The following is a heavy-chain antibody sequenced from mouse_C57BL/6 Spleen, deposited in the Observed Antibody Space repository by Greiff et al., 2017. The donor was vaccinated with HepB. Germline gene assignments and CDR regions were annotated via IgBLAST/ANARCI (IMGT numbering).Heavy chain of an antibody. D-gene: IGHD2-4*01. CDR1: GFTFSDYG. CDR3: ARGDYDGASYAMDY. J-gene: IGHJ4*01. CDR2: ISSASRTI. Sequence: EVQGVEPGGGLVKPGGSLKLSCAASGFTFSDYGMHWVRQAPEKGLEWVAYISSASRTIYYADTVKGRFTISRDNAKNTLFLQMTSLRSEDTAMYYCARGDYDGASYAMDYWGQGTSVTVSS. V-gene: IGHV5-17*01.